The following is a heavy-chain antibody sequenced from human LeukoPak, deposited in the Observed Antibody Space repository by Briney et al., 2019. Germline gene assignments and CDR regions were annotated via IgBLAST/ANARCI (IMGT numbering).Heavy chain of an antibody. Sequence: GASVKVSCKASGYTFISYGISWVRQAPGQGLEWMGWISAYNGNTNYAQKLQGRVTMTTDTSTSTAYMELRSLRSDDTAVYYCARDPVGYCSSTSCYPNWFDPWGQGTLVTVSS. J-gene: IGHJ5*02. CDR3: ARDPVGYCSSTSCYPNWFDP. CDR2: ISAYNGNT. V-gene: IGHV1-18*01. CDR1: GYTFISYG. D-gene: IGHD2-2*01.